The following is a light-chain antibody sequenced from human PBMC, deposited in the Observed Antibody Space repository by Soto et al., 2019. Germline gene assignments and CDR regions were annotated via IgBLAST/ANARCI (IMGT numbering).Light chain of an antibody. J-gene: IGLJ3*02. Sequence: QSALTQPASVSGSPGQSITISCTGASSDVGAYNYVSWYQQHPGKAPKLMIYDVSNRPSGVSSRFSGSKSGNTASLTISGLQAEDEADYYCSSYTSSSTLEFGGGTQLTVL. V-gene: IGLV2-14*01. CDR2: DVS. CDR3: SSYTSSSTLE. CDR1: SSDVGAYNY.